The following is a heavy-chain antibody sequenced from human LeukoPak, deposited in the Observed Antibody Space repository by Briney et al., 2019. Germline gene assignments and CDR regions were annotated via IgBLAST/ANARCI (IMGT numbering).Heavy chain of an antibody. J-gene: IGHJ4*02. D-gene: IGHD5-12*01. V-gene: IGHV4-31*03. CDR2: IYYSGSA. CDR3: ARGTESYSGYDRGYFDY. CDR1: GGSIKSGVYF. Sequence: SQTLSLTCTVSGGSIKSGVYFWTWIRQHPGMGLEWIAYIYYSGSAYYNPSLKSRVTISVDMSKNQLSLRLRSVTAADTAVYYCARGTESYSGYDRGYFDYWGQGSLVTVSS.